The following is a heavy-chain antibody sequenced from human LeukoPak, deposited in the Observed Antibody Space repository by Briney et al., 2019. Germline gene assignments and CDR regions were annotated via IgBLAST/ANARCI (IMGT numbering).Heavy chain of an antibody. CDR2: ISGSGDST. J-gene: IGHJ4*02. CDR3: AKDVLLWFGELLGPFDC. Sequence: GGSLRLSCAASGFTFSSYAMSWVRQAPGKGLEWVSAISGSGDSTYYADSVKGRFTISRDNSKNTLYLQMNSLRAEDTAVYYCAKDVLLWFGELLGPFDCWGQGTLVTVSS. D-gene: IGHD3-10*01. CDR1: GFTFSSYA. V-gene: IGHV3-23*01.